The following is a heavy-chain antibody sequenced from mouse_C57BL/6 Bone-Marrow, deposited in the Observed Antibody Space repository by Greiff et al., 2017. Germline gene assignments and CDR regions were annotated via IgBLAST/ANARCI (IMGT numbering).Heavy chain of an antibody. CDR3: ATCITTVVATKYWYFDV. Sequence: QVQLKESGAELVKPGASVKMSCKASGYTFPSYWITWVKQRPGQGLAWIGDIYPGSGSTNYNEKFKSKATLTVDTSSSTAYMQLSSLTSEDSAVYYCATCITTVVATKYWYFDVWGTGTTVTVSS. V-gene: IGHV1-55*01. J-gene: IGHJ1*03. CDR1: GYTFPSYW. CDR2: IYPGSGST. D-gene: IGHD1-1*01.